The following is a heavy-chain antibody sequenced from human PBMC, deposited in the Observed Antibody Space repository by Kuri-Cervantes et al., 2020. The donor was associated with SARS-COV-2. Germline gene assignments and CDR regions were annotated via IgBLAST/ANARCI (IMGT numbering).Heavy chain of an antibody. J-gene: IGHJ4*02. CDR3: VTDRLGVHDS. Sequence: GESLKISCAASGFMFSRRCMHWVRQAPGKGLEWVAYISFDGSIKDKIVSGKGRFTISRDNSQNTLSLQMNSLRSEDTAVYYCVTDRLGVHDSWGQGTLVTVSS. V-gene: IGHV3-30*03. CDR2: ISFDGSIK. D-gene: IGHD2-8*01. CDR1: GFMFSRRC.